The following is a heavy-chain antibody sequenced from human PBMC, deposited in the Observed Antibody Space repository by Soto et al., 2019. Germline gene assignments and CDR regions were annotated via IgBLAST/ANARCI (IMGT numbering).Heavy chain of an antibody. CDR2: IYYSGST. CDR3: ARGPYEYYYGSGSYFEY. J-gene: IGHJ4*02. V-gene: IGHV4-39*07. D-gene: IGHD3-10*01. CDR1: GGSISSSSYY. Sequence: PSETLSLTCSVSGGSISSSSYYWGWIRQPPGKGLEWIGSIYYSGSTYYNPSLKSRVTISVDTSKNQFSLKLSSVTAADTAVYYCARGPYEYYYGSGSYFEYWGQGTLVTVSS.